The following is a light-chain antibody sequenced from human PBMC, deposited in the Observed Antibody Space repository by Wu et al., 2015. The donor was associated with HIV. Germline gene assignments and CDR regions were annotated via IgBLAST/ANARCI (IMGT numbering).Light chain of an antibody. V-gene: IGKV3-20*01. Sequence: EIVLTQSPGTLSLSPGERATLSCRASQSVSSTYLAWYQQKPGHPPRLLIYAASRRATGIPDRFSGSGSGTDFSLTISRLEPEDFAVYYCHQXGGSPPFTFGPGTKWISN. CDR3: HQXGGSPPFT. CDR1: QSVSSTY. CDR2: AAS. J-gene: IGKJ3*01.